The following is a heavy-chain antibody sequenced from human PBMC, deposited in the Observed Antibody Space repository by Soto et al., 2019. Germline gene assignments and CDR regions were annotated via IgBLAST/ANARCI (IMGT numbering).Heavy chain of an antibody. CDR1: GYSFTSYW. Sequence: GESLKISCKSSGYSFTSYWIGWVRQMPGKGLEWMGIIYPGDSDTRYSPSFQGQVTISADKSISTAYLQWSSLKASDTAMYYCARHGRDGVSPVHYYYYMDVWGKGTTVTVSS. J-gene: IGHJ6*03. CDR3: ARHGRDGVSPVHYYYYMDV. V-gene: IGHV5-51*01. D-gene: IGHD2-15*01. CDR2: IYPGDSDT.